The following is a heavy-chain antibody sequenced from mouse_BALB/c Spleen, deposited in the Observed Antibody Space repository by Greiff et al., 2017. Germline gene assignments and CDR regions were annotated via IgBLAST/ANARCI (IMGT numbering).Heavy chain of an antibody. CDR1: GFSLTSYG. J-gene: IGHJ2*01. Sequence: QVQLKESGPGLVAPSQSLSITCTVSGFSLTSYGVHWVRQPPGKGLEWLGVIWAGGSTNYNSALMSRLSISKDNSKSQVFLKMNSLQTDDTAMYYCATQIPNYFDYWGQGTTLTVSS. V-gene: IGHV2-9*02. CDR3: ATQIPNYFDY. CDR2: IWAGGST.